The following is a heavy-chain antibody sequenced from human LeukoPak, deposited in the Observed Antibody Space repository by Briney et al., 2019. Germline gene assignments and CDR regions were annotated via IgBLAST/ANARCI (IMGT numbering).Heavy chain of an antibody. CDR1: GFTFSSYG. V-gene: IGHV3-30*02. J-gene: IGHJ4*02. Sequence: TGGSLRLSCAASGFTFSSYGMHWVRQAPGKGLEWVAFIRYDGSNKYYADSVKGRFTISRDNAKNSLYLQMNSLRVDDSAVYYCARDWWWGQGTLVTVSS. CDR3: ARDWW. D-gene: IGHD2-15*01. CDR2: IRYDGSNK.